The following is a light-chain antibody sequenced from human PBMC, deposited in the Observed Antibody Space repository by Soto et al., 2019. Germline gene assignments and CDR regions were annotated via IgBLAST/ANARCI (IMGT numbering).Light chain of an antibody. J-gene: IGKJ5*01. V-gene: IGKV3-15*01. CDR1: QSVSSN. CDR3: QQYVNWPPIT. Sequence: EIVMTQSPATLSVSPGERATLSCRASQSVSSNLAWYQQKPGQAPRLLIYGASTRATGIPATFSGSGSGTEFTLTISSLQSEDFGVYYCQQYVNWPPITLGQGTRLEIK. CDR2: GAS.